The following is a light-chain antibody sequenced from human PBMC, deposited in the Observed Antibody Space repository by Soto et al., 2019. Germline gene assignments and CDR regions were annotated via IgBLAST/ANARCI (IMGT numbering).Light chain of an antibody. J-gene: IGLJ1*01. CDR3: SSYTTSNTRQIV. Sequence: QSALTQPASVSGSPGQSITISCTGTSSDVGGYNYVSWYQHHPGKAPKLIIHDVTNRPSGVSNPFSGSKSGNTASLTISGLQPEDEADYYCSSYTTSNTRQIVFGTGTKATVL. CDR1: SSDVGGYNY. V-gene: IGLV2-14*03. CDR2: DVT.